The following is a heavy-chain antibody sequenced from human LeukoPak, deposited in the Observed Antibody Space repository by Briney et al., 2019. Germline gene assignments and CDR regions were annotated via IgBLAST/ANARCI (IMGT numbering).Heavy chain of an antibody. V-gene: IGHV4-4*02. CDR1: GDSISSTNW. CDR3: ARGYGPGY. CDR2: IDHRGNT. D-gene: IGHD4-17*01. Sequence: PSETLSLTCAVSGDSISSTNWWNWVRQPPGKGLEWIGEIDHRGNTNYNPSLKSRVTISVDRSKNQFSLQLTSVTAADTAVCYCARGYGPGYWGRGTLVTVSA. J-gene: IGHJ4*02.